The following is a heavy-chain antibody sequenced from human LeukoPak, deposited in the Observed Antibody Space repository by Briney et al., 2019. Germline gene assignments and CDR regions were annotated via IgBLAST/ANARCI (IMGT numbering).Heavy chain of an antibody. V-gene: IGHV3-7*01. Sequence: GGSLRLSCAASGLSLNYYWMTWVRQAPGKGLEWVANIKPDGSEKYYVDSVKGRFIVSRDNAKNSLYLQMNSLRVEDTAVYYCASTSWSGYDYWGQGTLVTVSS. CDR2: IKPDGSEK. D-gene: IGHD3-3*01. J-gene: IGHJ4*02. CDR1: GLSLNYYW. CDR3: ASTSWSGYDY.